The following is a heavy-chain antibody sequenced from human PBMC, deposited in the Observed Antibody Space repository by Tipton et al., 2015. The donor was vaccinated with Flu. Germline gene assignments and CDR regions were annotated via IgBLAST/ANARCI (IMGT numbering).Heavy chain of an antibody. CDR1: GYTFTGYY. V-gene: IGHV1-2*02. CDR2: INPNSGGT. Sequence: QVQLVQSGAEVKKPEASVKVSCKASGYTFTGYYMHWVRQAPGQGLEWMGWINPNSGGTNYAQKFQGRVTMTRDTSISTAYMELSRLRPDDTAVYYCARVRVRPDPYYYGMDVWGQGTTVTVSS. CDR3: ARVRVRPDPYYYGMDV. D-gene: IGHD4/OR15-4a*01. J-gene: IGHJ6*02.